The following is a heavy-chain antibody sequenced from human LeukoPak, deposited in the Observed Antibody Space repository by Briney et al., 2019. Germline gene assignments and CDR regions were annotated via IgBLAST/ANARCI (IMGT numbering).Heavy chain of an antibody. V-gene: IGHV3-13*05. CDR3: ARGHGSGSYLPYGMDV. Sequence: GGSLRLSCAASGFTFSSYDMHWVRQATGKGLEWVSAIGTAGDPYYPGSVKGRFTISRENAKNSLYPQMNSLRAGDTAVYYCARGHGSGSYLPYGMDVWGKGTTVTASS. CDR1: GFTFSSYD. D-gene: IGHD3-10*01. J-gene: IGHJ6*04. CDR2: IGTAGDP.